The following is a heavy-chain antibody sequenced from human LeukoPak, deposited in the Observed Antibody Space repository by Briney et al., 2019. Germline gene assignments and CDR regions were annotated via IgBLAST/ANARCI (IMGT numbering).Heavy chain of an antibody. J-gene: IGHJ4*02. D-gene: IGHD5-24*01. CDR1: GFTFSSYW. CDR2: ISGSGGST. Sequence: PGGSLRLSCAASGFTFSSYWMHWVRQAPGKGLEWVSAISGSGGSTYYADSVKGRFTISRDNSKNTLYLQMNSLRAEDTAVYYCAKDREEVEMATIVDYWGQGTLVTVSS. CDR3: AKDREEVEMATIVDY. V-gene: IGHV3-23*01.